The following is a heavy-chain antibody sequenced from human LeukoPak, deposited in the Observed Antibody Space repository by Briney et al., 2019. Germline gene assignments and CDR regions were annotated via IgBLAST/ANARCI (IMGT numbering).Heavy chain of an antibody. J-gene: IGHJ4*02. CDR1: GFTFSSYA. CDR2: ISGSGGST. CDR3: AKDLTRWYFDY. Sequence: GGSLRLSCAASGFTFSSYAMSWLRQAPGKGLEWVSAISGSGGSTYYADSVKGRFTISRDNSKNALYLQMNSLRAEDTAVYYCAKDLTRWYFDYWGQGTLVTVSS. V-gene: IGHV3-23*01. D-gene: IGHD3-9*01.